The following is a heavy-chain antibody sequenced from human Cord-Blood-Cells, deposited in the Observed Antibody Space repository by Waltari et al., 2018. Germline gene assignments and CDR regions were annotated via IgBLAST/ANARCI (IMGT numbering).Heavy chain of an antibody. Sequence: QVQLVQFGDEVKQPGSSVKVPCKASGGTLSSYAISWVRQAPGQGLEWIGGIIPILGIANYAQKFQGRVTITADESTSTAYMELSSLRSEDTAVYYCARASVAYDSSGYWFWGQGTLVTVSS. CDR2: IIPILGIA. CDR1: GGTLSSYA. CDR3: ARASVAYDSSGYWF. J-gene: IGHJ4*02. V-gene: IGHV1-69*04. D-gene: IGHD3-22*01.